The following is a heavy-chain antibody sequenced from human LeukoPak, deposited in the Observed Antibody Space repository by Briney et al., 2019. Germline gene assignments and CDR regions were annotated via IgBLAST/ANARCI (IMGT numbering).Heavy chain of an antibody. J-gene: IGHJ4*02. CDR3: ARAPRDRSFDY. V-gene: IGHV3-21*01. CDR1: GFTFSSYS. Sequence: GGSLRLSCAASGFTFSSYSMNWVRQAPGKGLEWVSSISSSSSCIYYADSVKGRFTISRDNAKNSLYLQMNSLRAEDTAVYYCARAPRDRSFDYWGQGTLVTVSS. CDR2: ISSSSSCI. D-gene: IGHD3-10*01.